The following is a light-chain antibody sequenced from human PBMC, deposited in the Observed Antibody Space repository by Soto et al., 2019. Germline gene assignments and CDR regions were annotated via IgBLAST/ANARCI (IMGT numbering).Light chain of an antibody. Sequence: QSVLTQPPSASGTPGQGVTISCSGSTSNIGRNYVYLYQQHPGTAPKLLIYRNNHRPSRFPDRFSGSKSGTSASLAISRLRSDDEAEYFCATWYDSLNGFYVFGTGTKVTVL. CDR2: RNN. CDR1: TSNIGRNY. J-gene: IGLJ1*01. V-gene: IGLV1-47*01. CDR3: ATWYDSLNGFYV.